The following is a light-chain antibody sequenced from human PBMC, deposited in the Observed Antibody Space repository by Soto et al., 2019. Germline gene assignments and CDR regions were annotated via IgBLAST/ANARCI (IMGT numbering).Light chain of an antibody. CDR2: AAS. CDR1: QSISTY. CDR3: QQSYSTPWT. Sequence: DIQMTQSPSSLSASVGDRVTITCRASQSISTYLNWYQQKPRKAPSLLIYAASSLQSGVPSRFSGSGSGTDFTLTISNLQPEDFETYYCQQSYSTPWTFGQGTKVEIK. V-gene: IGKV1-39*01. J-gene: IGKJ1*01.